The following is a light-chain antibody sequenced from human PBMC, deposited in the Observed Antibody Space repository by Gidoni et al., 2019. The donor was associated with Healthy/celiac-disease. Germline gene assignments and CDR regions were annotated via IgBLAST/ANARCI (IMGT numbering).Light chain of an antibody. Sequence: ELVITQSPATLSVSPGERATLSCRASQSISSNLAWYQQKPGQAPRLLIYGASLRATGFPARFSGSGSGKDFTLNISSLQSEDFVVYYCKQYNNWPRTFGQGTKLEIK. CDR1: QSISSN. CDR3: KQYNNWPRT. J-gene: IGKJ2*01. CDR2: GAS. V-gene: IGKV3-15*01.